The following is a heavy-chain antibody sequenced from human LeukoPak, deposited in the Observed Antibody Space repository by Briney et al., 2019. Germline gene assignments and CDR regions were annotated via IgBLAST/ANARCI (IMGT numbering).Heavy chain of an antibody. Sequence: PGGSLRLSCAASGFTFSSYAMSWVRQAPGKGLEWVSAISGSGGSTYYADSVKGRFTISRDNSKNTLYLQMNSLRAEDTAVYYCARDLGGITMVRGVIIHPYYYYGMDVWGQGTTVTVSS. D-gene: IGHD3-10*01. CDR2: ISGSGGST. J-gene: IGHJ6*02. CDR3: ARDLGGITMVRGVIIHPYYYYGMDV. V-gene: IGHV3-23*01. CDR1: GFTFSSYA.